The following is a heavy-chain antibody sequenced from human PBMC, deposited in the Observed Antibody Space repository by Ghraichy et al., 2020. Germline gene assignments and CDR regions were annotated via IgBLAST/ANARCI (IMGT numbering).Heavy chain of an antibody. D-gene: IGHD3-16*01. CDR1: GFNFRGYW. CDR2: IKEDGSEK. Sequence: GESLNISCAASGFNFRGYWMSWVRQAPGKGLEWVAYIKEDGSEKLYVDSVKGRFTISRDNAKNSLYLEMNSLRVEDTAVYFCAKDRGGRSGMDVWGQGTTVTVSS. CDR3: AKDRGGRSGMDV. J-gene: IGHJ6*02. V-gene: IGHV3-7*01.